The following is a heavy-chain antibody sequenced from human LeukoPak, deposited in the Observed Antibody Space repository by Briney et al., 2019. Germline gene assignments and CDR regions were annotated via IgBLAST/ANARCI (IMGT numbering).Heavy chain of an antibody. J-gene: IGHJ4*02. CDR1: GFTFSTYA. D-gene: IGHD3-10*01. CDR2: LSGSGADA. V-gene: IGHV3-23*01. Sequence: GGSLRLSCAASGFTFSTYAVSWVRQAPARGLEWVATLSGSGADAFYADSVRGRFTISRDNSQNTLYLQMNSLRAEDAAIYYCVKSPWKREYYGSDFWGQGTLVTVSS. CDR3: VKSPWKREYYGSDF.